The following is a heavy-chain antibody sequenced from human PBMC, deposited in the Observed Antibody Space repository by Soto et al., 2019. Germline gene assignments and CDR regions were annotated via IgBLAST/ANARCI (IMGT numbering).Heavy chain of an antibody. CDR2: ISGSGGST. Sequence: EVQLLESGGGLVQPGGSLRLSCAASGFTFSSYAMSWVRQAPGKGLEWVSAISGSGGSTYYADSAKGRFTISTDNSKNTLYLQMNSLRAEDTAVYYCAKDTTTVTTYPDYWGQGTLVTVSS. J-gene: IGHJ4*02. CDR3: AKDTTTVTTYPDY. CDR1: GFTFSSYA. V-gene: IGHV3-23*01. D-gene: IGHD4-17*01.